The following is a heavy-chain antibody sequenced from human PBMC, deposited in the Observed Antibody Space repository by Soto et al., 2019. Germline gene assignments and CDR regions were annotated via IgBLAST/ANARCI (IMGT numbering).Heavy chain of an antibody. D-gene: IGHD6-25*01. Sequence: QVQLKESGPGLVKPSQTLSLTCTVSGGSISSGGQYWSLIRQHPGKGLEWIGYIYDSGSTYYNPSLRSRVTISVDTSKKQFSLKLRSVTAADTAVYYCARDAAEYYFDYWGQGTLVTVSS. J-gene: IGHJ4*02. CDR1: GGSISSGGQY. CDR3: ARDAAEYYFDY. V-gene: IGHV4-31*03. CDR2: IYDSGST.